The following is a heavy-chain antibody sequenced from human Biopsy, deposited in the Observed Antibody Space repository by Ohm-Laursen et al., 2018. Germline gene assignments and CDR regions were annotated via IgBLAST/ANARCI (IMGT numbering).Heavy chain of an antibody. V-gene: IGHV4-59*07. CDR2: VYNGGIT. D-gene: IGHD3-3*01. J-gene: IGHJ5*02. CDR1: GGSIISYY. CDR3: ARTPRDSFWSGSYKRGLWFDP. Sequence: PSDTLSLTCSVSGGSIISYYWTWIRQPPGKELEWIGHVYNGGITNYNPSLKSRVTISKDTSKNQFSLQVNSVTAADTAVYYCARTPRDSFWSGSYKRGLWFDPWGQGTLVIVSS.